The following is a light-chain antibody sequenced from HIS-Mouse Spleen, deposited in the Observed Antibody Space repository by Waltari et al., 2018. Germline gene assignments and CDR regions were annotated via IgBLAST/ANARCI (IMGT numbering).Light chain of an antibody. Sequence: QSALTPPRSASGSPGPSLTRPCTGTSSDAGGPNEHTWSQQHPGKAPNLMIYEVSKRPAGVPDRFSGSKSGNTASLTISGLQAEDEADYYCCSYAGSYTLVFGGGTKLTVL. CDR1: SSDAGGPNE. CDR3: CSYAGSYTLV. CDR2: EVS. V-gene: IGLV2-11*01. J-gene: IGLJ3*02.